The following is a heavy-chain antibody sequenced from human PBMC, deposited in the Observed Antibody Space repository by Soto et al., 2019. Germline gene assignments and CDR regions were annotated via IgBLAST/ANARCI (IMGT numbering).Heavy chain of an antibody. CDR2: IHHSGST. D-gene: IGHD3-3*01. CDR3: ARALRFLEWSPYYYYGMDV. V-gene: IGHV4-30-2*01. J-gene: IGHJ6*02. Sequence: PSETLSLTCAVSGGSISSGGYSWSWIRQPPGKGLEWIGYIHHSGSTYYNPSLKSRVTISVDTSKNQFSLKLSSVTAADTAVYYCARALRFLEWSPYYYYGMDVWGQGTTVTVSS. CDR1: GGSISSGGYS.